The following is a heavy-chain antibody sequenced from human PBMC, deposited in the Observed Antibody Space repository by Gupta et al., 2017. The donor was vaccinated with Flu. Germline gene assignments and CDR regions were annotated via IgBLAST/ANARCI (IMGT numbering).Heavy chain of an antibody. CDR3: ARVDDGRGYNWFDP. D-gene: IGHD3-22*01. J-gene: IGHJ5*02. V-gene: IGHV3-74*01. CDR2: INYDGRRT. Sequence: GLVWVSRINYDGRRTDYADSVKGRFTISRDNAKNTLYLQMNSLRAEDTAMYYCARVDDGRGYNWFDPWGQGTLVTVSA.